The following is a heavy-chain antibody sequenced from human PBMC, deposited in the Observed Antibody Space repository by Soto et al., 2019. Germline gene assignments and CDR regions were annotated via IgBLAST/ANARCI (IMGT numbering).Heavy chain of an antibody. Sequence: SETLSLTCTVSGGSISSYYWSWIRQPPGKGLEWIGYIYYSGSTNYNPSLKSRVTISVDTSKNQFSLKLSSVTAADTDVYYCSRYVWRGPRYVLDSWGQGTLVTVSS. CDR3: SRYVWRGPRYVLDS. CDR2: IYYSGST. V-gene: IGHV4-59*01. CDR1: GGSISSYY. J-gene: IGHJ5*01. D-gene: IGHD3-3*01.